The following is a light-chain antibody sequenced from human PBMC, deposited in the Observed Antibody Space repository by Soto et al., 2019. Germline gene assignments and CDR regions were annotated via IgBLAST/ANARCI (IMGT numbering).Light chain of an antibody. CDR2: DAA. J-gene: IGKJ1*01. CDR1: QSIRSS. CDR3: QQRSSWPPAT. V-gene: IGKV3-11*01. Sequence: EIVLTQSPGTLSLSPGERATLSCRASQSIRSSLAWYQHKPGQAPRLLIYDAANRATGIPARFSGSGSGTDFTLTISSLEPEDSAVYYCQQRSSWPPATFGQGTKVEIK.